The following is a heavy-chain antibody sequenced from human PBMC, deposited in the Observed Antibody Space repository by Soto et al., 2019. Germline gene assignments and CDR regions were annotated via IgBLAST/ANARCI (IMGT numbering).Heavy chain of an antibody. Sequence: SETLSLTCTVSGGSISSYYWSWIRQPPGKGLEWIGYIYYSGSTNYNPSLKSRVTISVDTSKNQFSLKLSSVTAADTAVYYCARAEVGATEQYYYYYYMDVWGKGTTVTVSS. V-gene: IGHV4-59*01. D-gene: IGHD2-15*01. CDR3: ARAEVGATEQYYYYYYMDV. CDR1: GGSISSYY. J-gene: IGHJ6*03. CDR2: IYYSGST.